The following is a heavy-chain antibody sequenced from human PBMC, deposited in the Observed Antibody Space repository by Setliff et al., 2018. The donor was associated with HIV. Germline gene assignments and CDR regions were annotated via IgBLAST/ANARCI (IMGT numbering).Heavy chain of an antibody. CDR2: IYSSGSA. J-gene: IGHJ4*02. CDR3: ARQERYCTSADCYRYFNY. V-gene: IGHV4-4*07. D-gene: IGHD2-2*02. CDR1: NGSINGYY. Sequence: SETLSLTCTVSNGSINGYYWNWIRQSAEKSLEWIGRIYSSGSANYNPSLTSRVTMSVDTSKNQFSLKLSSVTAADTAVYYCARQERYCTSADCYRYFNYWGQGTLVTVSS.